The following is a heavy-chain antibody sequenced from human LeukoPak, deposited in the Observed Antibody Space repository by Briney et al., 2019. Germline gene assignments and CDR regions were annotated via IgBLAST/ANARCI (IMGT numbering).Heavy chain of an antibody. D-gene: IGHD3-22*01. CDR2: INPNSGGT. V-gene: IGHV1-2*02. Sequence: ASVKVSCKASGYTFTGYYMHWVRQAPGQGLEWMGWINPNSGGTNYAQKFQGRVTMTRDTSISTAYTKLSRLRSDDTAVYYCASSDYYDSPFDPWGQGTLVTVSS. CDR3: ASSDYYDSPFDP. J-gene: IGHJ5*02. CDR1: GYTFTGYY.